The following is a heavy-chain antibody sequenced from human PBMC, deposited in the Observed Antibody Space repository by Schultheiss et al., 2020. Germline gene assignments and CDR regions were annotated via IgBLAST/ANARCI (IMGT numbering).Heavy chain of an antibody. V-gene: IGHV3-11*01. CDR1: GFTFSDYY. CDR3: TTDWPDDYSNRPGYYYYYCGMDV. D-gene: IGHD4-11*01. CDR2: ISSSGSTI. Sequence: GGSLRLSCAASGFTFSDYYMSWIRQAPGKGLEWVSYISSSGSTIYYADSVKGRCTISRDNAKNSLYLQMNSLRAEDTAVYYCTTDWPDDYSNRPGYYYYYCGMDVWGQGTPVTVSS. J-gene: IGHJ6*02.